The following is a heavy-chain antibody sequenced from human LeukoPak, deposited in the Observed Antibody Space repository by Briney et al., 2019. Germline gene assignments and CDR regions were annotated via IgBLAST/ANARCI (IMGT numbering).Heavy chain of an antibody. CDR2: ISYDGSNK. Sequence: GGSLRLSCAASGVTFSSYAMHGVRQAPGKGLEWAAVISYDGSNKYYADSVKGRFTISRDNSKNTLYLQMNSLRAEDTAVYYCARGYVDTAMDAFDIWGQGTMVTVSS. CDR3: ARGYVDTAMDAFDI. V-gene: IGHV3-30-3*01. J-gene: IGHJ3*02. D-gene: IGHD5-18*01. CDR1: GVTFSSYA.